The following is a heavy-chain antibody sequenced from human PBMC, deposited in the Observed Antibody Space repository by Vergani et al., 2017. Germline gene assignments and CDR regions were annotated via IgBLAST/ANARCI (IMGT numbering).Heavy chain of an antibody. D-gene: IGHD5-12*01. CDR1: GGSFSGYY. Sequence: QVQLQQWGAGLLKPSETLSLTCAVYGGSFSGYYWSWIRQPPGKGLEWIGEINHSGSTNYNPSLKSRVTISVDTSKNQFSLKLSSVTAADTAVYYCARGVDYYCMAVWGQGTTVTVSS. V-gene: IGHV4-34*01. J-gene: IGHJ6*03. CDR2: INHSGST. CDR3: ARGVDYYCMAV.